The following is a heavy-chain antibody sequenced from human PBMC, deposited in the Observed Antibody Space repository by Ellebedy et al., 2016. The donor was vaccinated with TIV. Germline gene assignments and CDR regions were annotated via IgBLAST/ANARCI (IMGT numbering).Heavy chain of an antibody. J-gene: IGHJ4*02. CDR1: GYTFTSYD. V-gene: IGHV1-18*04. CDR3: AGVEKWLQFHHY. Sequence: ASVKVSCKASGYTFTSYDISWVRQAPGQGLEYMGWISGYYGNTNYAQNLQGRVTMTTDTSTSTAYMEPRSLRSDDTAVYYCAGVEKWLQFHHYWGQGTLVTVSS. D-gene: IGHD5-24*01. CDR2: ISGYYGNT.